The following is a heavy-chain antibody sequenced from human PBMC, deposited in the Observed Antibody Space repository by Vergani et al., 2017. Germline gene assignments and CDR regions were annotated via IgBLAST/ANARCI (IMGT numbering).Heavy chain of an antibody. J-gene: IGHJ5*02. CDR3: ARRGRHGSGTKYNVEGYFEP. V-gene: IGHV4-38-2*02. Sequence: QVQLQESGPGLVRPSQTLSLTCTVAGYSMRSDDFWGWVRQSPGKGLEWVATISHSGTGFYNPSLNNRGTILIAASQHQFSLTLKYVTAADTAVYYCARRGRHGSGTKYNVEGYFEPWGQGILGTVSS. D-gene: IGHD3-10*01. CDR1: GYSMRSDDF. CDR2: ISHSGTG.